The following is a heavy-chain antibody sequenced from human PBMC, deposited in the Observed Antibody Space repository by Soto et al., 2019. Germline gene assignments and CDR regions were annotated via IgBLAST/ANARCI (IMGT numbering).Heavy chain of an antibody. CDR2: IIPIFGTA. CDR1: GGTFSSYA. V-gene: IGHV1-69*01. J-gene: IGHJ6*02. CDR3: ARDRVGSYGYHYYYGMDV. Sequence: QVQLVQSGAEVKKPGSSVKVSCKASGGTFSSYAISWVRQAPGQGLEWMGGIIPIFGTANYAQKFQGRVTITADESTSTARMELSRLRSEDTAVYYCARDRVGSYGYHYYYGMDVWGQGTTVTVSS. D-gene: IGHD5-18*01.